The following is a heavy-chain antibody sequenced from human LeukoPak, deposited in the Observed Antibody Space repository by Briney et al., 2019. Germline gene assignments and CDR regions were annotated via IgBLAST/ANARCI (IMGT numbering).Heavy chain of an antibody. CDR1: GYTFTGYY. D-gene: IGHD2-21*02. CDR3: ARAAYCGGDCLIY. J-gene: IGHJ4*02. Sequence: ASVKVSCKASGYTFTGYYMHWVRQAPGQGLEWMGWINPNTGDTMHAQKFQGRVTMTRDMSIDIAYMELSSLTSDDTAMYYCARAAYCGGDCLIYWGQGTLVTVS. V-gene: IGHV1-2*02. CDR2: INPNTGDT.